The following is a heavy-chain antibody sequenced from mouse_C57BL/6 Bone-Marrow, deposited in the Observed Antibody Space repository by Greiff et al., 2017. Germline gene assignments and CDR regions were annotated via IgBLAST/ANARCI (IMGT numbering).Heavy chain of an antibody. D-gene: IGHD2-5*01. CDR1: GFTFSDYG. J-gene: IGHJ4*01. CDR3: ARLYSNYPYYAMDY. CDR2: ISSGSSTI. V-gene: IGHV5-17*01. Sequence: EVKLQESGGGLVKPGGSLKLSCAASGFTFSDYGMHWVRQAPEKGLEWVAYISSGSSTIYYADTVKGRFTISRDNAKNTLFLQMTSLRSEDTAMYYCARLYSNYPYYAMDYWGQGTSVTVSS.